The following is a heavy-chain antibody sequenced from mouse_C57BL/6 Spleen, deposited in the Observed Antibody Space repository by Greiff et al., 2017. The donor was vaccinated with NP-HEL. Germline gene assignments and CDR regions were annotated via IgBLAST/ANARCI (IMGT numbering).Heavy chain of an antibody. V-gene: IGHV1-80*01. CDR2: IYPGDGDT. CDR3: AREYYGSSPFAY. Sequence: VQRVESGAELVKPGDSVKISCKASGYAFSSYWMNWVKQRPGKGLEGIGQIYPGDGDTNYNGKFKGKATLTADKSSSTAYMQLSSLTSEDSAVYFCAREYYGSSPFAYWGQGTLVTVSA. CDR1: GYAFSSYW. D-gene: IGHD1-1*01. J-gene: IGHJ3*01.